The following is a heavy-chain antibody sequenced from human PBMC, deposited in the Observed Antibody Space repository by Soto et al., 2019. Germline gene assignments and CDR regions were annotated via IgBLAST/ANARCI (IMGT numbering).Heavy chain of an antibody. CDR3: ARLTLYYYDSSGYTDV. D-gene: IGHD3-22*01. CDR2: IYYSGST. Sequence: SETLSLTCTVSGGSISSYYWSWIRQPPGKGLEWIGYIYYSGSTNYNPSLKSRVTISVDTSKNQFSLKLSSVTAADTAVYYCARLTLYYYDSSGYTDVWGQGTTVTVSS. V-gene: IGHV4-59*08. J-gene: IGHJ6*02. CDR1: GGSISSYY.